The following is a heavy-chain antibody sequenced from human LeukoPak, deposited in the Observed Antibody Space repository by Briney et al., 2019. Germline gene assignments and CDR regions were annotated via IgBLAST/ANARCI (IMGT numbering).Heavy chain of an antibody. D-gene: IGHD4-17*01. CDR3: ARAVYGFDAFDI. CDR2: ISSSSSYI. Sequence: GGSLRLSCAASGFTFSSYSMNWVRQALGKGLEWVSSISSSSSYIYYADSVKGRFTISRDNAKNSLYLRMNSLRAEDSAVYYCARAVYGFDAFDIWGQGTMVTVSS. CDR1: GFTFSSYS. J-gene: IGHJ3*02. V-gene: IGHV3-21*01.